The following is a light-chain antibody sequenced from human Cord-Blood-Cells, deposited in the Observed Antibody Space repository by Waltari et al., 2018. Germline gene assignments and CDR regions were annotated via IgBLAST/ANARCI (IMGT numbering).Light chain of an antibody. J-gene: IGKJ2*01. V-gene: IGKV3-11*01. CDR3: QQRSNWPT. CDR1: QSVSSY. CDR2: DAS. Sequence: EIVLTQSPATLSLSPGERATLSCRASQSVSSYLAWYQQKPGQAPRLLIYDASTRATGIPARFSGSGSGTDFTLTISSLEPEDLAVYYCQQRSNWPTFGQGTKLEIK.